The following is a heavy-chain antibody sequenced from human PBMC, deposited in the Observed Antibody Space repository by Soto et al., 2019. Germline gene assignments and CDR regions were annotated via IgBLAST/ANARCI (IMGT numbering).Heavy chain of an antibody. J-gene: IGHJ2*01. Sequence: EVQLLESGGGLVQPGGSLRLSCAASGLTFSSYALGWVRQAPGKGLEWVSAITAIGDITYYADSVKGRFTISRDNSKDTLYLQMNALRAEDSAVYFCAKDLRGPTAGTWYFDLWGRGTLVTVSS. D-gene: IGHD6-13*01. CDR1: GLTFSSYA. V-gene: IGHV3-23*01. CDR3: AKDLRGPTAGTWYFDL. CDR2: ITAIGDIT.